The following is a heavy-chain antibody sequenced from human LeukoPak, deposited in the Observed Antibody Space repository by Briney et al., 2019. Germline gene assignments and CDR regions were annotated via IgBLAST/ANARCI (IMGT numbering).Heavy chain of an antibody. Sequence: GGSLILSCVVSGFTVGSNSMAWVRQAPGKGLEWVSGIHSGRSTYYTDSVQGRFTISRDNSKNTLYLQMNSLRAEDTAVYYCARELWELRDYYYYYMDVWGKGTTVTISS. J-gene: IGHJ6*03. CDR1: GFTVGSNS. CDR3: ARELWELRDYYYYYMDV. V-gene: IGHV3-66*01. D-gene: IGHD1-26*01. CDR2: IHSGRST.